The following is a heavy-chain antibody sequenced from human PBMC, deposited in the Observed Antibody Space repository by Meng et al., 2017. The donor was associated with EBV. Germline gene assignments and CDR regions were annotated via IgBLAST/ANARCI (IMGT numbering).Heavy chain of an antibody. V-gene: IGHV1-3*01. CDR3: ARRGGVADWFDP. CDR2: INAGNGNT. CDR1: GYTFTSYA. D-gene: IGHD2-15*01. J-gene: IGHJ5*02. Sequence: GRLVQSGAEVKKPGASVKVSCKASGYTFTSYAMHWVRQAPGQRLEWMGWINAGNGNTKYSQKFQGRVTITRDTSASTAYMELSSLRSEDTAVYYCARRGGVADWFDPWGQGTLVTVSS.